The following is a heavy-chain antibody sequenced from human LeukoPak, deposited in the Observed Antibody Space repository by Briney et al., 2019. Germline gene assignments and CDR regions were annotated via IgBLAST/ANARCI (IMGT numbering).Heavy chain of an antibody. Sequence: SETLSLTCAVYGGSFSDHYWIWIRQPPGRGLWNIGEIFQRGRINCNPSLKSRVTISLDTSKNQFSLRLSSVTAADTAVYYCARAISDFWSGYPSGGAFDLWGQGTMVTVSS. D-gene: IGHD3-3*01. CDR3: ARAISDFWSGYPSGGAFDL. CDR1: GGSFSDHY. V-gene: IGHV4-34*12. CDR2: IFQRGRI. J-gene: IGHJ3*01.